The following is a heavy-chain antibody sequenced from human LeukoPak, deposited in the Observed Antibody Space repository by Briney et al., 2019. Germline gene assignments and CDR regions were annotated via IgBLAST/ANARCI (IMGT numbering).Heavy chain of an antibody. D-gene: IGHD3-22*01. CDR3: ARVGPAYDSSGYSDY. Sequence: ASVKVSCKASGYTFTSYYMHWVRQAPGQGLEWMGIINPSGGSTSYAQKFQGRVTMTRDMSTSTVYMELSSLRSEDTAVYYCARVGPAYDSSGYSDYWGQGTLVTVSS. CDR1: GYTFTSYY. J-gene: IGHJ4*02. CDR2: INPSGGST. V-gene: IGHV1-46*01.